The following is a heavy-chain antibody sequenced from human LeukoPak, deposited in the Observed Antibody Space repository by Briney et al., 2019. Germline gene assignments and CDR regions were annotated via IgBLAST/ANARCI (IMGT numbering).Heavy chain of an antibody. CDR2: IIPIFGTA. D-gene: IGHD1-26*01. Sequence: SVKVSCKASGGTFSSYAISWVRQAPGQGLEWMGGIIPIFGTANYAQKFQGRVTITADESTSTAYMELSSLRSEDTAVYYCARLLHPPFHYYYYMDVWGKGTTVTVSS. V-gene: IGHV1-69*13. CDR3: ARLLHPPFHYYYYMDV. J-gene: IGHJ6*03. CDR1: GGTFSSYA.